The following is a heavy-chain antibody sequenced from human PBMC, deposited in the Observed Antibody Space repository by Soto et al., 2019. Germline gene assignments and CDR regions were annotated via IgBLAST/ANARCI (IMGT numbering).Heavy chain of an antibody. V-gene: IGHV3-23*01. CDR1: GFTFSTFD. CDR3: LKGAWLDY. J-gene: IGHJ4*02. CDR2: IRGVAGST. D-gene: IGHD6-19*01. Sequence: EVQLLESGGGLVQPGGSLRLSCAASGFTFSTFDMTLVRQAPGKGLEWVSLIRGVAGSTHYPDSVKGRFTISKDTSNNVLYLEMNSLRADDTAVYFCLKGAWLDYWGQGNMVTVSS.